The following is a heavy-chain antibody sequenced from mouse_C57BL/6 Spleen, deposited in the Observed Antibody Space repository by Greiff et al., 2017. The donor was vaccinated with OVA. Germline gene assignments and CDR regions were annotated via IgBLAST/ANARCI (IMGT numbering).Heavy chain of an antibody. CDR3: ARSPITTVVVDY. Sequence: VQLQQPGTELVKPGASVKLSCKASGYTFTRYWMHWVKQRPGQGLEWIGNINPSNGGTNYNEQFKSKATLTVDKSSSTAYMQLSSLTSEDSAVYYCARSPITTVVVDYWGKGTTLTVSS. CDR2: INPSNGGT. V-gene: IGHV1-53*01. J-gene: IGHJ2*01. CDR1: GYTFTRYW. D-gene: IGHD1-1*01.